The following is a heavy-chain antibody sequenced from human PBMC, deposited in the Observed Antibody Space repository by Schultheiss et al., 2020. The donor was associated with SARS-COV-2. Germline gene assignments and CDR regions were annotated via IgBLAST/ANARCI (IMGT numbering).Heavy chain of an antibody. CDR2: INPSGGST. V-gene: IGHV1-46*01. Sequence: GESLKISCKASGYTFTSYYMHWVRQAPGQGLEWMGIINPSGGSTSYAQKFQGRVTMTRDTSTSTVYMELSSLRSEDTAVYYCARGFTIFGVVIWGAGVGRGAGPGGATMDVWGKGTTVTVSS. CDR1: GYTFTSYY. J-gene: IGHJ6*04. CDR3: ARGFTIFGVVIWGAGVGRGAGPGGATMDV. D-gene: IGHD3-3*01.